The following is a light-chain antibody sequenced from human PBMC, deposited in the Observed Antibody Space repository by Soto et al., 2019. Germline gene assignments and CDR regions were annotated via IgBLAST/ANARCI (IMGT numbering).Light chain of an antibody. CDR3: SSYTSSSTRVA. J-gene: IGLJ2*01. V-gene: IGLV2-14*03. Sequence: QSALTQPASVSGSPGQSITISCTGTSSDVGGYNYVSWYQQHPGKAPKVMIYDVSKRPSGVSNRFSGSKSGNTASLTISGLQVEDEADYYCSSYTSSSTRVAFGGGTKVTVL. CDR1: SSDVGGYNY. CDR2: DVS.